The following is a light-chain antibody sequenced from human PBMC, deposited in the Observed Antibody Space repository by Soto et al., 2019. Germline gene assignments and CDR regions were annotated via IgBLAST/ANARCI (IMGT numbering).Light chain of an antibody. Sequence: QSALIQPPSASGTPGQRVTISCSGSNSNIGSNTVNWYQQLPGTAPKLLIHSNNQRPSGVPDRFSGSKSGTSASLAISGLQSDDEADYHCAAWDDSLNGPVFGGVTQLTVL. V-gene: IGLV1-44*01. CDR1: NSNIGSNT. CDR2: SNN. CDR3: AAWDDSLNGPV. J-gene: IGLJ3*02.